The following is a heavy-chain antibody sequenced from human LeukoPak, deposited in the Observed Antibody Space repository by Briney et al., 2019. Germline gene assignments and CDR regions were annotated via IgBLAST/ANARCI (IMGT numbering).Heavy chain of an antibody. CDR2: IYYTGTT. J-gene: IGHJ3*01. CDR3: ARRWVYDKRAFDA. D-gene: IGHD3-16*01. CDR1: GGSISGTYY. Sequence: SETLSLTCTVSGGSISGTYYWSWIRQPPGKGLEWIGYIYYTGTTDSNPSLKSRVPISLDTSKNQFSLNLSSVTAADTAVYYCARRWVYDKRAFDAWGQGTMVTVSS. V-gene: IGHV4-59*08.